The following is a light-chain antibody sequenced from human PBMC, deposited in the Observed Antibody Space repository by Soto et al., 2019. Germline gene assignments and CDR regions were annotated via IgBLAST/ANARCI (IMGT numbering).Light chain of an antibody. Sequence: QSALTQPASVSGSPGQSITISCTGTNSDVGNYNLVSWYQQLPGKAPTLLIYEATKRPSGVSTRFSGSKSDNTASLTISGLQAEDEADYYCCSYAGYTTYVFGTGTMLTVL. V-gene: IGLV2-23*01. CDR3: CSYAGYTTYV. CDR2: EAT. J-gene: IGLJ1*01. CDR1: NSDVGNYNL.